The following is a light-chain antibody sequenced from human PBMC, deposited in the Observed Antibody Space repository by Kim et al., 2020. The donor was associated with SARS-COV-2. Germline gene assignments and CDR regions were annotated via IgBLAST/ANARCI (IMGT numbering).Light chain of an antibody. V-gene: IGKV3-11*01. Sequence: PGEGATLACRASQSVSSYLAWYQQKPGQAPGLLIYDASNRATGIPARFSGSGSGTDLALTISSLEPEDFAVYYCQQRSNWPPGLTFGGGTKVDIK. CDR2: DAS. CDR3: QQRSNWPPGLT. J-gene: IGKJ4*01. CDR1: QSVSSY.